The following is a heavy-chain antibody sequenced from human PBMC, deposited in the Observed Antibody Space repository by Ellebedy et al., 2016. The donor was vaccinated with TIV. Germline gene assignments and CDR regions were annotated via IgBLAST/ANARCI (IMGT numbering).Heavy chain of an antibody. V-gene: IGHV3-30*03. CDR2: ISYDERHK. CDR3: AGGELLSLFDY. D-gene: IGHD3-10*01. CDR1: GFTFSSCG. J-gene: IGHJ4*02. Sequence: GGSLRLXXAASGFTFSSCGMYWPRQAPGKGLEWVSVISYDERHKYYAESVKGRFTISRDNSKNTVSLQMNSLRAEDTAVYYCAGGELLSLFDYWGQGTLVTVSS.